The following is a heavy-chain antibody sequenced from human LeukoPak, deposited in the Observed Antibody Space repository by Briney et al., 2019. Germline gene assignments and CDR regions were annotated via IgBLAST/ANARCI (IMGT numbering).Heavy chain of an antibody. J-gene: IGHJ4*02. Sequence: ASVKVSCKASGYTFTSYGISWVRQAPGQGLEWMGWISAYNGNTNYAQKLQGRVAMTTDTSTSTAYMELRSLRSDDTAVYYCARDGGRVGATAIDYWGQGTLVTVSS. CDR1: GYTFTSYG. V-gene: IGHV1-18*01. CDR3: ARDGGRVGATAIDY. D-gene: IGHD1-26*01. CDR2: ISAYNGNT.